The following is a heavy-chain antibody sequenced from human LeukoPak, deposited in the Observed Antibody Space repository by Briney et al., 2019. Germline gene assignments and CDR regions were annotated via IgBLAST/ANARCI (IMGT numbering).Heavy chain of an antibody. Sequence: GGSLRLSCAASGFTFSSYWMSWVRQAPGKGLEWVANIKQDGSEKYYVDSVKGRFTISRDNAKNSLYLQMNSLRAEDTAVYYCARGMPTLGYCSGGSCYPDAFDIWGQGTMVTVSS. CDR3: ARGMPTLGYCSGGSCYPDAFDI. CDR2: IKQDGSEK. D-gene: IGHD2-15*01. CDR1: GFTFSSYW. J-gene: IGHJ3*02. V-gene: IGHV3-7*01.